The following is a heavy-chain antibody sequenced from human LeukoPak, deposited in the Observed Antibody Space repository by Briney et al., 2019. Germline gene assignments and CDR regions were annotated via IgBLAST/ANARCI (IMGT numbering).Heavy chain of an antibody. V-gene: IGHV3-48*04. CDR1: GFTFSSYS. D-gene: IGHD6-13*01. Sequence: GGSLRLSCAASGFTFSSYSMNWVRQAPGKGLEWVSYISSSSSTIYYADSVKGRFTISRDNAKNSLYLQMNSLRAEDTAVYYCARTTGYSSSPAPDYWGQGTRVAVSS. CDR2: ISSSSSTI. J-gene: IGHJ4*02. CDR3: ARTTGYSSSPAPDY.